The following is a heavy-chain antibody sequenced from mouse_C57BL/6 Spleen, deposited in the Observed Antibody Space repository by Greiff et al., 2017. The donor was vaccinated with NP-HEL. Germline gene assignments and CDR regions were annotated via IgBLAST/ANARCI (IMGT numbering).Heavy chain of an antibody. Sequence: EVQLQQSGPGLVKPSQSLSLTCSVTGYSITSGYYWNWIRQFPGNKLEWMGYISYDGSNNYNPSLKNRISITRDTSKNQFFLKLNSVTTEDTATYYCARDYYGSSYLFAYWGQGTLVTVSA. CDR2: ISYDGSN. CDR3: ARDYYGSSYLFAY. CDR1: GYSITSGYY. V-gene: IGHV3-6*01. D-gene: IGHD1-1*01. J-gene: IGHJ3*01.